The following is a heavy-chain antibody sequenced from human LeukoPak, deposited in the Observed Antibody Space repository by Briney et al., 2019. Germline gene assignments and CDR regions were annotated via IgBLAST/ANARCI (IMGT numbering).Heavy chain of an antibody. CDR2: IKRDGSEK. V-gene: IGHV3-7*01. J-gene: IGHJ4*02. D-gene: IGHD6-13*01. CDR1: GFTFSRFW. CDR3: AKDWRSSWYYFDY. Sequence: GGSLRLSCAASGFTFSRFWMNWVRQAPGKGLEWVANIKRDGSEKYYVDSVKGRFTISRDNAKNSLYLQMNSLRAEDTAVYYCAKDWRSSWYYFDYWGQGTLVTVSS.